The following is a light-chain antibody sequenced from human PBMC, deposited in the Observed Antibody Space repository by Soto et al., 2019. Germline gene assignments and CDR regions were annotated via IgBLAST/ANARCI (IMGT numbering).Light chain of an antibody. J-gene: IGKJ3*01. V-gene: IGKV1-39*01. CDR2: AAS. CDR3: QQSYSTLT. CDR1: QSIRSY. Sequence: DIQMTQSPSSLSASVGDRVTITCRASQSIRSYLNWYQQKPGKAPKLLIYAASSLQSGVPSRFSGSGSGTDFTLPISSLQPEDFATYYCQQSYSTLTFGPGTKVDIK.